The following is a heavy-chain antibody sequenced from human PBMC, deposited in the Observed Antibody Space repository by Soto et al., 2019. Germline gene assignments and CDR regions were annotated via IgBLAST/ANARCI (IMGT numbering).Heavy chain of an antibody. D-gene: IGHD1-26*01. J-gene: IGHJ5*02. CDR3: AGGLWGLRGWFRP. CDR1: GFTFSSYT. CDR2: ISYDGSNK. Sequence: QVQLVESGGGVVQPGRSLRLSCAASGFTFSSYTMHWVRQAPGKGLDWVAAISYDGSNKYYADSVKGRFTISRDNSKNTLYLQMNSLRAEGTAGYYCAGGLWGLRGWFRPWGQGTLVTVSS. V-gene: IGHV3-30-3*01.